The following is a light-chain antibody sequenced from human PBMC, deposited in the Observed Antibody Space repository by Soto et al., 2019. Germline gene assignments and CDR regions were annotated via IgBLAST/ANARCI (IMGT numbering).Light chain of an antibody. CDR3: SSYTAGSTRV. CDR2: EVS. CDR1: SSDVGGYNY. J-gene: IGLJ1*01. V-gene: IGLV2-14*01. Sequence: QSVLTQPASVSGSLGQSITTSCTGTSSDVGGYNYVSWYQHHPGKAPELMIFEVSNRPSGVSDRFSGSKSGNTASLTISGLHAEDEADYYCSSYTAGSTRVFGTGTKV.